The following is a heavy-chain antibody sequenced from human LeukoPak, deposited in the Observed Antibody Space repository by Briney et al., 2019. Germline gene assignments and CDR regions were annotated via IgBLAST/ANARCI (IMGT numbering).Heavy chain of an antibody. Sequence: ASVKVSCKASGYTFTSYDINWVRQATGQGLEWMGWMNPNSGNTGYAQKFQGRVTMTRNTSISTAYMELSSLRFEDTAVYYCARAPTRITMVRGVGGYWGQGTLVTVSS. V-gene: IGHV1-8*01. CDR1: GYTFTSYD. D-gene: IGHD3-10*01. J-gene: IGHJ4*02. CDR3: ARAPTRITMVRGVGGY. CDR2: MNPNSGNT.